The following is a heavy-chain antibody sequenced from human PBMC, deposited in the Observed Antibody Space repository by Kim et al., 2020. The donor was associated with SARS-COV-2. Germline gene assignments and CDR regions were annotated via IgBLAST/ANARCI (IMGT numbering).Heavy chain of an antibody. Sequence: GGSLRLSCAASGFSFGSYSMTWVRQAPGKGLEWISSISSGSTYIYYADSVRGRFTISRDNARNSLFLQVSSLTAEDTAIYYCARDRTISSDNAWY. V-gene: IGHV3-21*01. CDR2: ISSGSTYI. J-gene: IGHJ2*01. CDR1: GFSFGSYS. D-gene: IGHD3-22*01. CDR3: ARDRTISSDNAWY.